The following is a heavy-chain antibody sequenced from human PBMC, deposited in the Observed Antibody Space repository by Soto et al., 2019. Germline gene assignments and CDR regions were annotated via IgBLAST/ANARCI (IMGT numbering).Heavy chain of an antibody. CDR1: GYTFTTYD. Sequence: QVQLVQSGAEVKKPGASVKVSCKASGYTFTTYDISWVRQAPGQGLEWMGRISTYNGNTNYQQSLQGRHTMTTDTSTTTAYMELRSLRSDDTAVYYCAGDPYHVLLVNAPNLYGMDVWGQGATVTVAS. CDR2: ISTYNGNT. V-gene: IGHV1-18*01. D-gene: IGHD2-8*01. CDR3: AGDPYHVLLVNAPNLYGMDV. J-gene: IGHJ6*02.